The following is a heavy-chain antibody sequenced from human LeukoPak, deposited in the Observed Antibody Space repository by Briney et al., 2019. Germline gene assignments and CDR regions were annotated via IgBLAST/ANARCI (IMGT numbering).Heavy chain of an antibody. D-gene: IGHD3-22*01. V-gene: IGHV3-9*03. J-gene: IGHJ4*02. CDR2: ISWNSGSI. Sequence: PGGSLRLSCAASGFTFDDYAMHWVRAAPGKGLEWVSGISWNSGSIGYADSVKGRFTISRDNAKNSLYLQMNSLRAEDMAFYYCAKGYYDSSGYYFFDHWGQGTLVTVSS. CDR3: AKGYYDSSGYYFFDH. CDR1: GFTFDDYA.